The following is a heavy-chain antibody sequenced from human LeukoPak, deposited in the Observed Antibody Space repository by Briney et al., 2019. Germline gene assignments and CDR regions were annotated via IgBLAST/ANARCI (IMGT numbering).Heavy chain of an antibody. D-gene: IGHD1-14*01. Sequence: GRSLRLSCAASGFTFSSYGMHWVRQAPGKGLEWVAVISYDGSNKYYTDSVKGRFTISRDNSKNTLYLQMNSLRAEDTAVYYCATRRCSIAACQASSHHCMDFWGKGTTVVVSS. CDR2: ISYDGSNK. CDR3: ATRRCSIAACQASSHHCMDF. CDR1: GFTFSSYG. J-gene: IGHJ6*04. V-gene: IGHV3-30*03.